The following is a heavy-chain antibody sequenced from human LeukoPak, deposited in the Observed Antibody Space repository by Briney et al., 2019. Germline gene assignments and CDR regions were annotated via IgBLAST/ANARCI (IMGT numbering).Heavy chain of an antibody. CDR1: GGSISSYY. D-gene: IGHD3-10*01. V-gene: IGHV4-59*01. CDR2: IYYSGST. J-gene: IGHJ5*02. CDR3: ARGQTSYYYYGSGSFAPFDP. Sequence: PSETLSLTCTVSGGSISSYYWSWIRQPPGKGLEWIGYIYYSGSTNYNPSLKSRVTISVDTSKNQFSLKLSSVTAADTAVYYCARGQTSYYYYGSGSFAPFDPWGQGTLVTVSS.